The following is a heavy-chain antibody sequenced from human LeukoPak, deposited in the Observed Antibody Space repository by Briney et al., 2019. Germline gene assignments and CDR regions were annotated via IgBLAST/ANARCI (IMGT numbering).Heavy chain of an antibody. CDR1: GGSISSGGYY. V-gene: IGHV4-31*03. D-gene: IGHD5-18*01. CDR3: AREGYSYGTPRTGFDY. CDR2: IYYSGST. J-gene: IGHJ4*02. Sequence: SQTLSLTCTVSGGSISSGGYYWSWIRQHPGKGPEWIGYIYYSGSTYYNPSLKSRVTISVDTSKNQFSLKLSSVTAADTAVYYCAREGYSYGTPRTGFDYWGQGTLVTVSS.